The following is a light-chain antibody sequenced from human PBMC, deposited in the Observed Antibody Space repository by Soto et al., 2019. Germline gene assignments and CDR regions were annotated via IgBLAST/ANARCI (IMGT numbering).Light chain of an antibody. CDR1: ERINTY. CDR2: AAS. Sequence: DIQMTQSPSSVSASVGDRVTITCRASERINTYLAWYQQQPGKAPKLLIYAASSLQSGVPSRFSGSGSGTEFTLTISNLQPEDFATYYCQHYNSYSEAFGQGTKVDIK. V-gene: IGKV1D-16*01. CDR3: QHYNSYSEA. J-gene: IGKJ1*01.